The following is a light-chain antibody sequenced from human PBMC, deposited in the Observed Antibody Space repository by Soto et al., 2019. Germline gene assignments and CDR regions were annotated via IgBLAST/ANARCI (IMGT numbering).Light chain of an antibody. CDR3: QQLNTYPA. CDR1: QGIGSY. J-gene: IGKJ4*01. CDR2: GAS. Sequence: DLPLTQSPSFLSASVGDRVTITCRASQGIGSYLGWYQQAPGKAPKLLIYGASTLQSGVPSRFSGSGSGTEFTLTISSLQPGDVATYFCQQLNTYPAFGGGTKVDIK. V-gene: IGKV1-9*01.